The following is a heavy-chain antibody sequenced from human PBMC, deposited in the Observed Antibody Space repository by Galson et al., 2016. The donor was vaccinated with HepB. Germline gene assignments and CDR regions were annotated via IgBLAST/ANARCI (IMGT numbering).Heavy chain of an antibody. CDR3: AKGTRSSLVGTNAYFDL. D-gene: IGHD1-7*01. J-gene: IGHJ2*01. Sequence: SLRLSCAASGFNFSSYAMSWVRQAPGKGLEWVSPISGTGGTTYYADSVKGRFTISRDNSNNTLFLQMNSLRAEDTAVYYCAKGTRSSLVGTNAYFDLWGRGTRVTVSS. CDR1: GFNFSSYA. V-gene: IGHV3-23*01. CDR2: ISGTGGTT.